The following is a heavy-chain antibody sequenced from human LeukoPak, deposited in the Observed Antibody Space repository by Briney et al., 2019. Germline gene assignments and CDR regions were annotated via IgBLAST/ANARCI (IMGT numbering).Heavy chain of an antibody. J-gene: IGHJ4*02. Sequence: PGGSLRLSCAASGLTLGSYWMTWVRQAPRKGLEWAAAIKEDGSETYYVDSVKGRFTISRDNAKNSLYLQMSSLRAEDTAVYYCARTTYGDYWGQGTLVTVSS. CDR1: GLTLGSYW. V-gene: IGHV3-7*02. CDR2: IKEDGSET. D-gene: IGHD1-1*01. CDR3: ARTTYGDY.